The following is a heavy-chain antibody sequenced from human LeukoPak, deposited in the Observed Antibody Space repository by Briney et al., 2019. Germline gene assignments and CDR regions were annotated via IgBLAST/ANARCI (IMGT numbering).Heavy chain of an antibody. CDR2: INPNSGGT. CDR1: GYTFTGYC. J-gene: IGHJ4*02. CDR3: ARDRGGNDFWSGYYDDY. D-gene: IGHD3-3*01. V-gene: IGHV1-2*02. Sequence: ASVKVSRKASGYTFTGYCMHWVRQAPGQGLEWMGWINPNSGGTNYAQKFQGRVTMTRDTSISTAYMELSRLRSDDTAVYYCARDRGGNDFWSGYYDDYWGQGTLVTVSS.